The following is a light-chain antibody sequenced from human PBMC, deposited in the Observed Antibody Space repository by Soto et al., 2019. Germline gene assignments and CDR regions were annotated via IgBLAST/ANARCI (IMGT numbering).Light chain of an antibody. CDR1: QDIRND. V-gene: IGKV1-6*01. CDR3: LQDFNYPWT. Sequence: GDRVTITCRASQDIRNDLGWYQQKPGKTPKLLIFAASGLQSGVPSRFSGSGSGTDFTLTISSLQPEDFATYYCLQDFNYPWTFGQGTKVEIE. CDR2: AAS. J-gene: IGKJ1*01.